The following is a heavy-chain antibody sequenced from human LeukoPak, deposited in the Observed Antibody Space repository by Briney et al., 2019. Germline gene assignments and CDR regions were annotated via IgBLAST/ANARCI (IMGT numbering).Heavy chain of an antibody. CDR3: AKDRGTTSPYYYYGMDV. CDR2: ISWNSASI. J-gene: IGHJ6*02. V-gene: IGHV3-9*01. CDR1: GFTFDAYA. D-gene: IGHD2/OR15-2a*01. Sequence: GGSLRLSCAASGFTFDAYAMHWVRHTPGKGLEWVSGISWNSASIEYADSVKGRFTISRDNAKNALFLQMNSLRVEDTALYYCAKDRGTTSPYYYYGMDVWGHGTTVTVSS.